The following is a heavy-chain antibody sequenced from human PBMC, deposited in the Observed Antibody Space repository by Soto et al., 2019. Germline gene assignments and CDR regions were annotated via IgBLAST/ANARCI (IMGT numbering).Heavy chain of an antibody. CDR1: GYTFTGYY. CDR3: ARGYCGGDCYPYLFDY. Sequence: ASVKVSCKASGYTFTGYYMHWVRQAPGQGLEWMGWINPNSGGTNYAQKFQGRVTMTGDTSISTAYMELSRLRSDDTAVYYCARGYCGGDCYPYLFDYWGQGTLVTVSS. V-gene: IGHV1-2*02. J-gene: IGHJ4*02. CDR2: INPNSGGT. D-gene: IGHD2-21*02.